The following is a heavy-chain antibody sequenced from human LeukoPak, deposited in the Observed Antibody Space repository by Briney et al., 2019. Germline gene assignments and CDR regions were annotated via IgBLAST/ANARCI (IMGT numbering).Heavy chain of an antibody. D-gene: IGHD6-19*01. J-gene: IGHJ4*02. Sequence: PSETLPLTCTVSGGSISSSSYYWGWIRQPPGKGLEWIGSIYYSGSTYYNPSLKSRVTISVDTSKNQFSLKLSSVTAADTAVYYCARIIYSSGWYFDYWGQGTLVTVSS. V-gene: IGHV4-39*01. CDR3: ARIIYSSGWYFDY. CDR1: GGSISSSSYY. CDR2: IYYSGST.